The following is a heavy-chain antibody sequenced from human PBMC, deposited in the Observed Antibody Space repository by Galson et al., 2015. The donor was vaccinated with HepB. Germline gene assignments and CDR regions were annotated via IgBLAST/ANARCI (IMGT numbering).Heavy chain of an antibody. CDR3: ARDHPQLGHSFDY. Sequence: SLRLSCAGSGFTFSSYWMSWVRQAPGKGLKWVANIKQDGSEKYYVDSVKGRFTISRDNAKNSLYLQMNSLRAEDTAVYYCARDHPQLGHSFDYWGQGTLVTVSS. D-gene: IGHD1-1*01. V-gene: IGHV3-7*01. CDR2: IKQDGSEK. CDR1: GFTFSSYW. J-gene: IGHJ4*02.